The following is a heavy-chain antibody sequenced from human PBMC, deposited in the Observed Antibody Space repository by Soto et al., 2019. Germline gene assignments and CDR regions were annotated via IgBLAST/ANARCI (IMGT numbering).Heavy chain of an antibody. CDR2: ISAYNGNT. J-gene: IGHJ6*03. CDR1: GYTFTSYG. Sequence: QVQLVQSGAEVKKPGASVKVSCKASGYTFTSYGISWVRQAPGQGLEWMGWISAYNGNTNYAQKRQGRVTMTTDTSTSTAYMELRSLRSDDTAVYYCAATSLEPRGYSYGYGGNYYYMDVWGKGTTVTVSS. V-gene: IGHV1-18*01. D-gene: IGHD5-18*01. CDR3: AATSLEPRGYSYGYGGNYYYMDV.